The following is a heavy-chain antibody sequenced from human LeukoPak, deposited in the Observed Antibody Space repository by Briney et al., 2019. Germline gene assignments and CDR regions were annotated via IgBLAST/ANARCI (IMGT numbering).Heavy chain of an antibody. CDR3: ARFAVHRRIAVDGQFGLDY. CDR2: INPSGGST. Sequence: GASVKVSCKASGYTFSGNYIHWVRQAPGQGLEWMGIINPSGGSTNYAQKFQGRVTMTRDTSTSTVYMELSSLRSEDTAVYYCARFAVHRRIAVDGQFGLDYWGQGTLVTVSS. J-gene: IGHJ4*02. D-gene: IGHD6-19*01. CDR1: GYTFSGNY. V-gene: IGHV1-46*01.